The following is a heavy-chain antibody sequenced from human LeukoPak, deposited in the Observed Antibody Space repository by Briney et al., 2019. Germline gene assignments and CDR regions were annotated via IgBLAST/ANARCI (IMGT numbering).Heavy chain of an antibody. Sequence: PGETLSLTCTVSGGSITSYYWSWIRQPPGKGLEWIGYIYYSGSTTYNPSLKSRVTISVDTSKNQFSLKLSSVTAADTAVYYCARGAGYSYGVWGQGTLVTVSS. D-gene: IGHD5-18*01. J-gene: IGHJ4*02. CDR1: GGSITSYY. CDR2: IYYSGST. V-gene: IGHV4-59*01. CDR3: ARGAGYSYGV.